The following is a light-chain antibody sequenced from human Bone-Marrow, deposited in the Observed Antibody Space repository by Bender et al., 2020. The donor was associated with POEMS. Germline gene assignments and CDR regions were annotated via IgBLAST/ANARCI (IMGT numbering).Light chain of an antibody. CDR3: QSYDNSLGGWV. CDR1: RSNIGSNY. J-gene: IGLJ3*02. Sequence: QSLLTQTPSASGIPGQRVTISCSGIRSNIGSNYVYWYQQFPVMAPKLLIYGYNNRPSGVPDRFSGSKSGTSASLAITGLQAEDEGDYYCQSYDNSLGGWVFGGGTKLTVL. CDR2: GYN. V-gene: IGLV1-40*01.